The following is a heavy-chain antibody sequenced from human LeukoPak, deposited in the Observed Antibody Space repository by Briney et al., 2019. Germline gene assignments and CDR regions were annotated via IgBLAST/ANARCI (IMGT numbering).Heavy chain of an antibody. Sequence: PGGSLRLSCAASGFTFSNAWMSWIRQPPGRGLEWLGNIHYTGSTTYNPSLKSRVTFSVDTFNNQFSLHLSSVTAADTAVYYCARENYCTNGVCWAFDPWGQGTLVTVSS. CDR3: ARENYCTNGVCWAFDP. CDR2: IHYTGST. D-gene: IGHD2-8*01. J-gene: IGHJ5*02. V-gene: IGHV4-59*12. CDR1: GFTFSNAW.